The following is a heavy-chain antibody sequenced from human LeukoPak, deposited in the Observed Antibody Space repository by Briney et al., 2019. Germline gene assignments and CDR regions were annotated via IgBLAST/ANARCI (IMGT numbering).Heavy chain of an antibody. CDR2: VHHSGSA. Sequence: PSGTLSLTCAVYGGSFSGYYWTWIRQPPGKGLEWIGEVHHSGSANYNPSLKSRVTISIDTSKNQFSLNLTSVTAADTAVYYCARITWIHEWTDGFDVWDQGTMVTVSS. CDR3: ARITWIHEWTDGFDV. V-gene: IGHV4-34*01. CDR1: GGSFSGYY. D-gene: IGHD5-18*01. J-gene: IGHJ3*01.